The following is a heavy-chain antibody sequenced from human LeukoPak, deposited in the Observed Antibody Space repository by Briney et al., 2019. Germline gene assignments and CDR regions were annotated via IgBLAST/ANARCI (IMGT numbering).Heavy chain of an antibody. D-gene: IGHD2-21*02. CDR1: GLTFSSYE. J-gene: IGHJ5*02. Sequence: GGSLRLSCAASGLTFSSYEMNWVRQAPGKGLEWVSYISSSGSTIYYADSVKGRFTISRDNAKNSLYLQMNSLRAEDTAVYYCAGGDRYNWFDPWGQGTLVTVSS. V-gene: IGHV3-48*03. CDR2: ISSSGSTI. CDR3: AGGDRYNWFDP.